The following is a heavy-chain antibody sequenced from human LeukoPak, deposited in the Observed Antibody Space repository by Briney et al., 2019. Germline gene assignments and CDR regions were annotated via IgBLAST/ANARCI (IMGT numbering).Heavy chain of an antibody. CDR3: ARHRRSLRYYDSSGDLPNWFDP. J-gene: IGHJ5*02. V-gene: IGHV4-39*01. CDR2: IYYSGST. Sequence: SETLSLTCTLSGGSISSSSYYWGWIRPPPGKGLEWIGSIYYSGSTYYNPSLKSRVTISVDTSKNQFSLKLSSVTAAATAVYCCARHRRSLRYYDSSGDLPNWFDPWGEGTLVTVSS. D-gene: IGHD3-22*01. CDR1: GGSISSSSYY.